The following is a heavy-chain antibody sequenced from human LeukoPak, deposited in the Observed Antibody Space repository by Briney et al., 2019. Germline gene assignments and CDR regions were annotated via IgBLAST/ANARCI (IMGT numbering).Heavy chain of an antibody. J-gene: IGHJ4*02. CDR2: VFYSGST. CDR3: ARHLPNYDILTGYSYYFDY. V-gene: IGHV4-39*01. CDR1: GGSITSSSYF. D-gene: IGHD3-9*01. Sequence: SETLSLTCTVSGGSITSSSYFWGWIRQPPGKGLEWIGSVFYSGSTYYNPSLKSRVTISVDTSKNQFSLKLSSVTAADTAVYYCARHLPNYDILTGYSYYFDYWGQGTLVTVSS.